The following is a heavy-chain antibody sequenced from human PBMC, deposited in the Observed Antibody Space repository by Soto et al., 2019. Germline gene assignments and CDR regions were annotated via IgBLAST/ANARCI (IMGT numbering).Heavy chain of an antibody. CDR1: GFTVNNNY. Sequence: PGGSLRLSCAVSGFTVNNNYVSWVRQAPEKGLEWVAVIYGGGSTDYAESVRGRFTVSRDTSKNTLYLQMNRLRAEDTAIYYCTRDSSYYGAGRGVLDYWGQGTLVTVSS. D-gene: IGHD3-10*01. V-gene: IGHV3-66*01. J-gene: IGHJ4*02. CDR2: IYGGGST. CDR3: TRDSSYYGAGRGVLDY.